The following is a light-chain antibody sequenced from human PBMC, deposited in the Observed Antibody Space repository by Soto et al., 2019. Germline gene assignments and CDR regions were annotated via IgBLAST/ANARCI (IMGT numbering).Light chain of an antibody. J-gene: IGLJ2*01. CDR3: QTWGTGIHVV. V-gene: IGLV4-69*01. Sequence: QPVLTQSPSASASLGASVKLTCTLSSGHGSYAIAWHQQQPEKGPRYLMKLNSDGSHSKGDGIPDRFSGSSSGAERYLTISSLQSEDEADYYCQTWGTGIHVVFGGGTKVTVL. CDR1: SGHGSYA. CDR2: LNSDGSH.